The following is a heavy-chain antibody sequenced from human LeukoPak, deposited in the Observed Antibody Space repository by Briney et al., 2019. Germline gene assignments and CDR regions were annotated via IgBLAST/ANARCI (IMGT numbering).Heavy chain of an antibody. Sequence: ASVKVSCKASGYTFTSYYMHWVRQAPGQGIEWMGIINPSGGSTSYAQKCQGRVTMTRDPSTSTVYMELSSLRSEDTAVYYCARGGEVGIAVAGVIYYYYYYGMDVWGKGTTVTVSS. J-gene: IGHJ6*04. V-gene: IGHV1-46*01. D-gene: IGHD6-19*01. CDR1: GYTFTSYY. CDR2: INPSGGST. CDR3: ARGGEVGIAVAGVIYYYYYYGMDV.